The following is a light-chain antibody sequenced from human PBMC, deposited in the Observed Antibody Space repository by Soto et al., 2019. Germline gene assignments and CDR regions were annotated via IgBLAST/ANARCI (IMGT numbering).Light chain of an antibody. CDR2: EVN. CDR3: SSYAGSSNV. CDR1: SSDVGGYNY. J-gene: IGLJ1*01. Sequence: QSALTQPPSASGSPRQSVAISCTGTSSDVGGYNYVSWYRQHPGKAPKLMIYEVNKRPSGVPDRFSGSKSGNTASLTVSGLQAEDEADYYCSSYAGSSNVFGTGTKLTVL. V-gene: IGLV2-8*01.